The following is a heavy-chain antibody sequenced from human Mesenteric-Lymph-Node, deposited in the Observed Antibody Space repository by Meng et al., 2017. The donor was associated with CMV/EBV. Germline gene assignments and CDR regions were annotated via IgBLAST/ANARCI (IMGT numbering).Heavy chain of an antibody. J-gene: IGHJ5*02. Sequence: GESLKISCAASGFTFGSYAMSWVRQAPGKGLEWVSTIVGDGSNTYYADSVKGRFTISRDNSKNTLYLQMNSLRAEDTALYYCARDPTGTYYGWFDPWGQGTLVTVSS. CDR2: IVGDGSNT. D-gene: IGHD1-26*01. CDR3: ARDPTGTYYGWFDP. CDR1: GFTFGSYA. V-gene: IGHV3-23*01.